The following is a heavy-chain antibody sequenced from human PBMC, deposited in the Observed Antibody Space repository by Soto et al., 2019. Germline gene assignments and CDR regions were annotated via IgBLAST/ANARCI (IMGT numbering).Heavy chain of an antibody. CDR1: GGSVSSNSYS. V-gene: IGHV4-30-2*01. J-gene: IGHJ4*02. D-gene: IGHD3-10*01. CDR3: ARENNVLPGGYFDY. Sequence: PSETLSLTCTVSGGSVSSNSYSWSWIRQPPGKGLEWIGYIYHSGSTYYNPSLKSRVTISVDRSKNQFSLKLSSVTAADTAVYYCARENNVLPGGYFDYWGQGTLVTVSS. CDR2: IYHSGST.